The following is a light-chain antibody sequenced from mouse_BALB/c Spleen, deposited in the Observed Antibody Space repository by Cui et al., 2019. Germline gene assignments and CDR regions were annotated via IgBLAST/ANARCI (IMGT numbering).Light chain of an antibody. J-gene: IGKJ1*01. CDR2: LTS. V-gene: IGKV4-68*01. CDR1: SSVSY. Sequence: QIVLTQSPAPISASQGENVTMTCSASSSVSYMYWYQQKPRSSPKPWIYLTSNLASGVPGRFSGSGSGTSYSLTISSMEAEDAATYYCQQWSSNPPTWTFGGGTKLEIK. CDR3: QQWSSNPPTWT.